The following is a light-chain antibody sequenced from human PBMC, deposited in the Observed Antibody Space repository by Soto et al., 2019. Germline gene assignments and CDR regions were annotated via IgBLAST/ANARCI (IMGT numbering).Light chain of an antibody. CDR1: HDISDY. V-gene: IGKV1-33*01. CDR3: KQYDNVPLT. Sequence: DVQMTQSPSSLSASVGDRVTITCQASHDISDYLNWYQYKPGEAPKLLIYDASKLEAGVPSRFSGSGSGTSFTFSISSMQPEYIATYYCKQYDNVPLTFGGGTKVEIK. J-gene: IGKJ4*01. CDR2: DAS.